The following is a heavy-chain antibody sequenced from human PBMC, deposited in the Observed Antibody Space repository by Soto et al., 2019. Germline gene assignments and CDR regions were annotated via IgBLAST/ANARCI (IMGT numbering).Heavy chain of an antibody. CDR1: GGSISSGGYY. CDR3: ARSCTIDSNSWYVDWFDP. V-gene: IGHV4-31*03. Sequence: QVQLQESGPGLVKPSQTLSLTCTVSGGSISSGGYYWSWIRQHPGKGLEWIGYIYYSGSTYYNPSLKSRATISVDTSKNQSSLKLSSATAADTAVYYCARSCTIDSNSWYVDWFDPWGQGTLVTVSS. D-gene: IGHD6-13*01. CDR2: IYYSGST. J-gene: IGHJ5*02.